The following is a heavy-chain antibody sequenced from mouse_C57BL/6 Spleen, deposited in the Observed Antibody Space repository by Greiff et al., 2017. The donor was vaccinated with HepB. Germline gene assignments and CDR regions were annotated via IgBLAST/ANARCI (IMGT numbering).Heavy chain of an antibody. J-gene: IGHJ4*01. CDR1: GYTFTSYW. D-gene: IGHD1-1*01. CDR3: AGITTVVATGLYAMDY. CDR2: IYPGSGST. V-gene: IGHV1-55*01. Sequence: QVQLQQPGAELVKPGASVKMSCKASGYTFTSYWITWVKQRPGQGLEWIGDIYPGSGSTNYNEKFKSKATLTVDTSSSTAYMQLSSLTSEDSAVYYCAGITTVVATGLYAMDYWGQGTSVTVSS.